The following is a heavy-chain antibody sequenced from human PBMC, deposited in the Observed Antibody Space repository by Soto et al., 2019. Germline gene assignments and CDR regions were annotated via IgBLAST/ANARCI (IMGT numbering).Heavy chain of an antibody. V-gene: IGHV3-9*01. CDR3: AKSLDLSTLMDV. CDR2: ISWNSGSI. J-gene: IGHJ6*02. CDR1: GFTFDDYA. D-gene: IGHD1-1*01. Sequence: EVQLVESGGGLVQPGRSLRLSCAASGFTFDDYAMHWVRQAPGKGLEWVSGISWNSGSIGYADSVKGRFTISRDNAKNSLYLQMNSLRAEDTALYYCAKSLDLSTLMDVWGQGTTVTVSS.